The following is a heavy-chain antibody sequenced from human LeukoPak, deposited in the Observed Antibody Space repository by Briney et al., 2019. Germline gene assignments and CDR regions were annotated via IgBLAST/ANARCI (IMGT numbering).Heavy chain of an antibody. Sequence: GGSLRLSCAASGFTFDDYGMSWVRQAPGKGLEWVSGINWNGGSTGYADSVKGRFTISRDNAKNSLYLQMNSLRAEDTALYYCAREGSSTYYYYYMDVWGKGTTVTVSS. D-gene: IGHD1-26*01. J-gene: IGHJ6*03. CDR1: GFTFDDYG. V-gene: IGHV3-20*04. CDR3: AREGSSTYYYYYMDV. CDR2: INWNGGST.